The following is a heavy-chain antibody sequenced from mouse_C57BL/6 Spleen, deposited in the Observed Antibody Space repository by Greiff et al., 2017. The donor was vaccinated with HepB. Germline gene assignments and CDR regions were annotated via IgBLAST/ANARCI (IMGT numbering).Heavy chain of an antibody. CDR2: FHPYNDDT. J-gene: IGHJ3*01. Sequence: QVQLQQSGAELVKPGASVKMSCKASGYTFTTYPIEWMKQNHGKSLEWIGNFHPYNDDTKYNEKLKGKATLTVEKSSSTVYLELSRLTSDDSAVYYCARGHYYGSSEAWFAYWGQGTLVTVSA. CDR3: ARGHYYGSSEAWFAY. CDR1: GYTFTTYP. D-gene: IGHD1-1*01. V-gene: IGHV1-47*01.